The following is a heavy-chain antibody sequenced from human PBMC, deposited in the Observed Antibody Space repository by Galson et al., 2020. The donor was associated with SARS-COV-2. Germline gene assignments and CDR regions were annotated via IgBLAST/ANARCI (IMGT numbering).Heavy chain of an antibody. CDR2: INPNSGAS. D-gene: IGHD5-18*01. V-gene: IGHV1-2*02. Sequence: ASVMVSCKASENSFTDYSLHWVRQAPGQGLEWMGWINPNSGASNYAQKFQDRVTMTRDTSTSTAYMELRWLRSDDTAVYYCARGEGQYSYGYWFEYWGQGTLVTVSS. CDR3: ARGEGQYSYGYWFEY. CDR1: ENSFTDYS. J-gene: IGHJ4*02.